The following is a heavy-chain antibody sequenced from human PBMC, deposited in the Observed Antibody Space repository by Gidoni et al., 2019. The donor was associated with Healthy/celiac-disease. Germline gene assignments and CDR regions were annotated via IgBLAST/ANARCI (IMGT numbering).Heavy chain of an antibody. CDR3: ARDQGDGYKLAPGAFDY. CDR1: GGSISSYY. J-gene: IGHJ4*02. Sequence: QVQLQASGPGLVKPSETLSLTCTVSGGSISSYYWSWIRQPPGKGLEWIGYIYYSGSTNYNPSLKSRVTISVDTSKNQFSLKLSSVTAADTAVYYCARDQGDGYKLAPGAFDYWGQGTLVTVSS. V-gene: IGHV4-59*01. CDR2: IYYSGST. D-gene: IGHD5-12*01.